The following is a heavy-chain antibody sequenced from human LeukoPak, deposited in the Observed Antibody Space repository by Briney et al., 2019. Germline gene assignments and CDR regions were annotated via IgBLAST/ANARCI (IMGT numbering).Heavy chain of an antibody. CDR1: GFTFSSYS. Sequence: GGSPRLSCAASGFTFSSYSMNWVRQAPGKGLEWVSSISSGSSYIYYADSVKGRFTISRDNAKNSLYLQMNSLRAEDTAVYYCARDTYYYDSSGYPDWGQGTLVTVSS. J-gene: IGHJ4*02. CDR2: ISSGSSYI. D-gene: IGHD3-22*01. CDR3: ARDTYYYDSSGYPD. V-gene: IGHV3-21*01.